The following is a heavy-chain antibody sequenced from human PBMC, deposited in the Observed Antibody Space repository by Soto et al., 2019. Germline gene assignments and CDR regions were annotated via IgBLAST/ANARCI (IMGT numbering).Heavy chain of an antibody. CDR2: IYYSGST. D-gene: IGHD5-18*01. Sequence: SETLSLTCTVSGGSISSYYWSWIRQPPGKGLEWIGYIYYSGSTNYNPSLKSRVTISVDTSKNQFSLKLSSVTAADTAVYYCARRRGVQLWTHYYYYYMDVWGKGTTVTVSS. J-gene: IGHJ6*03. CDR3: ARRRGVQLWTHYYYYYMDV. V-gene: IGHV4-59*08. CDR1: GGSISSYY.